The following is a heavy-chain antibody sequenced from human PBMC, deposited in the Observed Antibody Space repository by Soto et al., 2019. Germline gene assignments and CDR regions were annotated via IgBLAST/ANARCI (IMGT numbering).Heavy chain of an antibody. D-gene: IGHD3-22*01. CDR2: IIPIFGTA. CDR1: GGTFSSYA. V-gene: IGHV1-69*06. J-gene: IGHJ4*02. Sequence: SVKVSFKASGGTFSSYAISWVRQAPGQGLEWMGGIIPIFGTANYAQKFQGRVTITADKSTSTAYMELSSLRSEDTAVYYCASTYYYDSSGYYGPVTFDYWGQGTLVTVSS. CDR3: ASTYYYDSSGYYGPVTFDY.